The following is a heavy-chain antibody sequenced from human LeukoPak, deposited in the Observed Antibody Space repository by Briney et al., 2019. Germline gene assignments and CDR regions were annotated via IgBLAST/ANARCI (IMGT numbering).Heavy chain of an antibody. V-gene: IGHV3-21*04. D-gene: IGHD1-26*01. J-gene: IGHJ4*02. CDR2: ISYTGTYI. CDR1: GFTFSSYA. Sequence: GGSLRLSCAASGFTFSSYAMSWVRQAPGKGLEWVSSISYTGTYIYYADSVKGRFTISRDNAQNSLYLQMNSLRAEDTAIYYCVRDRGTYRPIDYWGQGTLVTFSS. CDR3: VRDRGTYRPIDY.